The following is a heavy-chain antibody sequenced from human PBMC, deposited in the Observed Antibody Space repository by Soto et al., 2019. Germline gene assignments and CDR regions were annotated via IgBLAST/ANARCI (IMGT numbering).Heavy chain of an antibody. CDR2: ISYSGSP. CDR1: GGSISSIYNF. CDR3: ARDPANWGPNFDY. V-gene: IGHV4-39*01. J-gene: IGHJ4*02. D-gene: IGHD7-27*01. Sequence: SETLSLTCTVSGGSISSIYNFWDWIRQPPGKGLEWIGSISYSGSPYYSPSLKSRVTISVDTSKNQFSLRLTSVTPEDTAVYYCARDPANWGPNFDYWGQGTLVTVS.